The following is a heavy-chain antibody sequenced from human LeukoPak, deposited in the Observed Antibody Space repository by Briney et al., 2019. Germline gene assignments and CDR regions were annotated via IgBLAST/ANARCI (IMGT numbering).Heavy chain of an antibody. CDR2: ISAYNGNT. V-gene: IGHV1-18*01. J-gene: IGHJ6*03. CDR1: GYTFTSYG. CDR3: ARDGSSSWYYYYMDV. D-gene: IGHD6-13*01. Sequence: ASVKVSCKASGYTFTSYGISWVRQAPGQGLEWMGWISAYNGNTNYAQKLQGRVTMTTDTSTITAYMELRSLRSDDTAVYYCARDGSSSWYYYYMDVWGKGTTVTISS.